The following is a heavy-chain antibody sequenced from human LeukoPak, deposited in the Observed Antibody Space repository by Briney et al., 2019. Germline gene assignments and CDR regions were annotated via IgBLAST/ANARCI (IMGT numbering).Heavy chain of an antibody. CDR1: GLTFSGYA. V-gene: IGHV3-23*01. D-gene: IGHD1-26*01. Sequence: GGSLRLSCAASGLTFSGYAMSWVRQAPGKGLEWVSAISGSGGSTYYADSVKGRFTISRDNSKNTLYLQLNSLRVEDTAVYYCAKNRGAGSHYYYHMNVWGKGTTVTVSS. CDR3: AKNRGAGSHYYYHMNV. CDR2: ISGSGGST. J-gene: IGHJ6*03.